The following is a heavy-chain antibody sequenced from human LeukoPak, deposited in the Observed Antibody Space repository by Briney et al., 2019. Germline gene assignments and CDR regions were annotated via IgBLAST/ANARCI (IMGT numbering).Heavy chain of an antibody. Sequence: GGSLRLSCVASGFAFSTCAMHWVRQAPGKGLEWVAVVSYDGSDKYYADSVKGRFTISRDNSKNTVYLQMNSLRAEDTAVYYCARDISGTGGFDPRGQGTLVTVPS. CDR3: ARDISGTGGFDP. D-gene: IGHD1-20*01. CDR2: VSYDGSDK. V-gene: IGHV3-30-3*01. J-gene: IGHJ5*02. CDR1: GFAFSTCA.